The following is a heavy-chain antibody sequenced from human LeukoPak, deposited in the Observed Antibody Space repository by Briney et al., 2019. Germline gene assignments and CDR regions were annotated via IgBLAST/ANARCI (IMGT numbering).Heavy chain of an antibody. V-gene: IGHV3-23*01. D-gene: IGHD4-17*01. Sequence: GGSLRLSCAASGFTFSKYAMSWVRQAPGKGLEWVSAISPSDGNTFYADSVNGRFTISRDNPKNTLSLQMNSLRAEDTALYYCVKDSSVPYGITEWGQGTLVTVSS. J-gene: IGHJ4*02. CDR1: GFTFSKYA. CDR2: ISPSDGNT. CDR3: VKDSSVPYGITE.